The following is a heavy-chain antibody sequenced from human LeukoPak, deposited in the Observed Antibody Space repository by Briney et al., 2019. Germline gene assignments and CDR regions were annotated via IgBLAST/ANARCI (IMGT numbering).Heavy chain of an antibody. J-gene: IGHJ4*02. CDR1: GFTFSSYS. Sequence: GSLRLSCAASGFTFSSYSMNWVRQAPGKGLEWVSSISSSSSYIYYADSVKGRFTISRDNAKNSLYLQMNSLRAEDTAVYCCARDPKYYDFWSGYVWGQGTLVTVSS. CDR2: ISSSSSYI. V-gene: IGHV3-21*01. CDR3: ARDPKYYDFWSGYV. D-gene: IGHD3-3*01.